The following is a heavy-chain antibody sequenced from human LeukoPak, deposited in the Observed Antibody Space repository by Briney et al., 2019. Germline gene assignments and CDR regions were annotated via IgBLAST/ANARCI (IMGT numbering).Heavy chain of an antibody. CDR1: GGSISSGDYY. D-gene: IGHD3-22*01. CDR2: IYYGGST. Sequence: SETLSLTCTVSGGSISSGDYYWSWIRQPPGKGLEWIGYIYYGGSTYYNPSLKSRVTISVDTSKNQFSLKLSSVTAADTAVYYCARDYYDSSGYYHDAFDIWGQGTMVTVSS. J-gene: IGHJ3*02. CDR3: ARDYYDSSGYYHDAFDI. V-gene: IGHV4-30-4*01.